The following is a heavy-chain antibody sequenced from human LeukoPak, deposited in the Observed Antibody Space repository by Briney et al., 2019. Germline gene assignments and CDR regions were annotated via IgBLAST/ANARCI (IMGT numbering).Heavy chain of an antibody. CDR2: IYPSDSDT. CDR1: GYSFTSYW. V-gene: IGHV5-51*01. CDR3: ARTAVPGPYYYYYYMDV. D-gene: IGHD6-19*01. J-gene: IGHJ6*03. Sequence: GESLKISCKGSGYSFTSYWIGWVRQMPGKGLEWMGIIYPSDSDTIYSPSFQGQVTISADRSTNTTYLQWHSLKASDTAIYYCARTAVPGPYYYYYYMDVWGKGTTVTVSS.